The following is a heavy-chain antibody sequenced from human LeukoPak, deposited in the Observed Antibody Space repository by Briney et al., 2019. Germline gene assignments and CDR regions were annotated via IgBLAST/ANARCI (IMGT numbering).Heavy chain of an antibody. Sequence: GGSLRLSCAASGFTFTTYWKHWVRQAPGKGLVWVSHINSDGSITSYADSVKGRFTISRDNAKNTLYLQMNSLRAEDTAVYYCARDAVDTANAVWGQGTTVTVSS. CDR3: ARDAVDTANAV. CDR1: GFTFTTYW. J-gene: IGHJ6*02. V-gene: IGHV3-74*01. CDR2: INSDGSIT. D-gene: IGHD5-18*01.